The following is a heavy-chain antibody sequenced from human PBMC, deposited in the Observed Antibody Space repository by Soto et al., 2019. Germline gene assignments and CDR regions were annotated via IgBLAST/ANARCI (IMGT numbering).Heavy chain of an antibody. Sequence: SETLSLTCTVSGGSIGTYYWSWIRQPPGKGLEWIGYIYYRGNTDYNPSLKSRVTISLDTPKNQCSLKLSSVTAADTAVYYCARHPGYYDILTGYTTYYFDYWGQGILVPSPQ. CDR3: ARHPGYYDILTGYTTYYFDY. J-gene: IGHJ4*02. V-gene: IGHV4-59*08. CDR2: IYYRGNT. D-gene: IGHD3-9*01. CDR1: GGSIGTYY.